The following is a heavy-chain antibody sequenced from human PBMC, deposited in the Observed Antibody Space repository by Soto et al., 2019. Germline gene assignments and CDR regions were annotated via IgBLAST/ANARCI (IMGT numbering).Heavy chain of an antibody. CDR1: GFTFSSYW. CDR2: INSDGSST. V-gene: IGHV3-74*01. CDR3: ARGGSLNWYFDL. J-gene: IGHJ2*01. D-gene: IGHD1-26*01. Sequence: EVQLVESGGGLVQPGGSLRLSCAASGFTFSSYWMHWVRQAPGKGLVWVSRINSDGSSTNYADSVKGRFTISRDNAKNTLYLQMNSLRAEDTAVYYCARGGSLNWYFDLWGHGTLVTVSS.